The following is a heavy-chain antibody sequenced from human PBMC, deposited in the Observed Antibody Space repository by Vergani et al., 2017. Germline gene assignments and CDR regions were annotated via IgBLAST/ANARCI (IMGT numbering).Heavy chain of an antibody. CDR2: IYNSGST. V-gene: IGHV4-4*02. J-gene: IGHJ4*02. D-gene: IGHD2-2*02. Sequence: QVQLQESGPGLVKPSGTLSLTCAVSGGSISSSNWWSWVRQPPGKGLEWIGEIYNSGSTNYNPSLKSRVTISVDKSKNQFSLKLSSVTAADKAVYYCARVPYVVVVPAAIVDNYWGQGTLVTVSS. CDR1: GGSISSSNW. CDR3: ARVPYVVVVPAAIVDNY.